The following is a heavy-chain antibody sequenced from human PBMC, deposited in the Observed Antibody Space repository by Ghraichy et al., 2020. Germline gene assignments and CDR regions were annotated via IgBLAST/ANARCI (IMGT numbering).Heavy chain of an antibody. J-gene: IGHJ4*02. D-gene: IGHD2-2*01. V-gene: IGHV4-4*02. CDR2: IYRSGST. CDR1: GGSISSSNW. CDR3: VRRGFCSSTSCYLDY. Sequence: LSLTCTISGGSISSSNWWSWVRQSPGKGLEWIGEIYRSGSTNYNPSLESRVTISVDKPKNQFSLKLSSVTAADTAVYYCVRRGFCSSTSCYLDYWGQGTLVTVSS.